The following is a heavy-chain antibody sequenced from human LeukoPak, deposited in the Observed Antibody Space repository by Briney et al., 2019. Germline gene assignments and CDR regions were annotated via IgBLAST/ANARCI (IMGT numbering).Heavy chain of an antibody. CDR1: GGSISSSSYY. CDR3: TRAGYSFGHCDY. D-gene: IGHD5-18*01. CDR2: IYYSGST. J-gene: IGHJ4*02. Sequence: SETLSLTCTVSGGSISSSSYYWGWIRQPPGKGLEWIGSIYYSGSTYYNPSLKSRVTISVDTSKNQFSLKLSSVTAADTAVYYCTRAGYSFGHCDYWGQGTLVTISS. V-gene: IGHV4-39*07.